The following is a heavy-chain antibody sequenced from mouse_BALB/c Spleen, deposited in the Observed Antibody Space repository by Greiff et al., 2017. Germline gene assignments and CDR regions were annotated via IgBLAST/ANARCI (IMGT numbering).Heavy chain of an antibody. CDR2: ISSGGSYT. CDR3: ARHSRLDY. V-gene: IGHV5-9-3*01. CDR1: GFTFSSYA. D-gene: IGHD6-1*01. J-gene: IGHJ2*01. Sequence: EVHLVESGGGLVKPGGSLKLSCAASGFTFSSYAMSWVRQTPEKRLEWVATISSGGSYTYYPDSVKGRFTISRDNAKNTLYLQMSSLRSEDTAMYYCARHSRLDYWGQGTTLTVSS.